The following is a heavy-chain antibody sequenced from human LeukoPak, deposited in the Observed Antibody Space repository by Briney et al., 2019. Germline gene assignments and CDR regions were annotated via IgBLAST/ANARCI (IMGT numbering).Heavy chain of an antibody. D-gene: IGHD5-24*01. Sequence: SETLSPTCTVSGGSISSSSYYWGWIRQPPGKGLEWIGSIYYSGSTYYNPSLKSRVTISVDTSKNQFSLKLSSVTAADTAVYYCARDGEMATIEGAGAFDIWGQGTMVTVSS. CDR3: ARDGEMATIEGAGAFDI. CDR1: GGSISSSSYY. J-gene: IGHJ3*02. V-gene: IGHV4-39*07. CDR2: IYYSGST.